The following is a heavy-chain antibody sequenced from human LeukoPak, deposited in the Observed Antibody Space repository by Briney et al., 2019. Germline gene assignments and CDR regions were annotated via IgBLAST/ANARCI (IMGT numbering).Heavy chain of an antibody. J-gene: IGHJ4*02. Sequence: GGSLRLSCAASGFTFSTYALHWVRQAPGKGLEYVSGISSNGGITYYANSVKGRFAISRDNPKNTLYLQMGSLRAEDMAVYYCARVPTTYYYDSSGYFDYWGQGTLVTVSS. V-gene: IGHV3-64*01. D-gene: IGHD3-22*01. CDR3: ARVPTTYYYDSSGYFDY. CDR2: ISSNGGIT. CDR1: GFTFSTYA.